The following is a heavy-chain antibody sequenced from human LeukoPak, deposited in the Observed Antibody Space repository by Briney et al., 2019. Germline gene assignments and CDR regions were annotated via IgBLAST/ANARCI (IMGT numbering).Heavy chain of an antibody. CDR1: RFTFSSYA. J-gene: IGHJ5*02. CDR2: ISYDGSNK. Sequence: PGRSLRLSCAASRFTFSSYAIHWVRQAPGKGLEWVAVISYDGSNKYYADSVKGRFTISRDNSKNTLYLQMNSLRAEDTAVYYCAREDNDYINWFDPWGQGTLVTVSS. D-gene: IGHD4-11*01. CDR3: AREDNDYINWFDP. V-gene: IGHV3-30-3*01.